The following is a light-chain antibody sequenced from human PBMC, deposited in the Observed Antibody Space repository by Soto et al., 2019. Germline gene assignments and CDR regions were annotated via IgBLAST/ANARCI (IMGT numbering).Light chain of an antibody. J-gene: IGKJ1*01. CDR2: AAS. Sequence: AIRMTQSPSSFSASTGDRVTITCRASPGISSYLAWYQQKPGKAPKLLIYAASTLQSGDPSRFSGSGSGTDFTLTICCLQSEDVATYYCQQYYSYPPTFGQGTKVEIK. CDR3: QQYYSYPPT. V-gene: IGKV1-8*01. CDR1: PGISSY.